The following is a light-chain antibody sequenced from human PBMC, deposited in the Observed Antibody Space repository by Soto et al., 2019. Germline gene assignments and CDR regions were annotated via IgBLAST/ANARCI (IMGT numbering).Light chain of an antibody. V-gene: IGLV2-14*01. CDR1: GRDIGYYDD. Sequence: QSALTQTPSVSGSPGQSITISCTGTGRDIGYYDDVSWYQQPPGRAPKLIIYEVTNRPSGVSNRFSASKSGNTASLTISGLQAEDEADYYCSSFTTTDTIVFGTGTKVTVL. CDR2: EVT. CDR3: SSFTTTDTIV. J-gene: IGLJ1*01.